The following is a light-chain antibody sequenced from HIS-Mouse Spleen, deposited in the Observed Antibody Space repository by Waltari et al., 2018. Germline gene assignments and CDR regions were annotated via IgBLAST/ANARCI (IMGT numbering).Light chain of an antibody. V-gene: IGLV2-23*01. Sequence: QSALTQPASVSGSPGQSITLSCTGTRSDVWSYNLVSWSQQHPGKAPTPMIYEGSKRPSGVSNRFSGSKTGNKASRTIAGLQAEDEADDYCCSYAGSSTLVFGGGTKLTVL. CDR3: CSYAGSSTLV. CDR2: EGS. J-gene: IGLJ2*01. CDR1: RSDVWSYNL.